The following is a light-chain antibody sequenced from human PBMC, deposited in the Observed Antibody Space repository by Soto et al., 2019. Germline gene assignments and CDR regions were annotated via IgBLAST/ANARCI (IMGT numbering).Light chain of an antibody. V-gene: IGLV2-11*01. CDR1: SSDVGAYNY. J-gene: IGLJ1*01. CDR3: CSYAGTYSYV. Sequence: QSALTQPRSVSGSPGQSVTISCTGTSSDVGAYNYVSWYQQHPGKAPKFMIYDVSKRPSGVPDRFSGSKSGNTASLTIPGLQAEGEADYYCCSYAGTYSYVFGTGTKVTVL. CDR2: DVS.